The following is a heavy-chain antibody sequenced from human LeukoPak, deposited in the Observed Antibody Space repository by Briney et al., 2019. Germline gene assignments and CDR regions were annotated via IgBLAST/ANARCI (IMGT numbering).Heavy chain of an antibody. D-gene: IGHD2-2*01. CDR3: ARGVGSTSCYPDY. CDR2: IFHSGST. J-gene: IGHJ4*02. CDR1: GGSISSNNW. V-gene: IGHV4-4*02. Sequence: SGTLSLTCAVSGGSISSNNWWSWVRQPPGKGLEWIGEIFHSGSTNYNPSLKSRVTISVDKSKNQFSLKLSSVTAADTAVYYCARGVGSTSCYPDYWGQGTLVTVSS.